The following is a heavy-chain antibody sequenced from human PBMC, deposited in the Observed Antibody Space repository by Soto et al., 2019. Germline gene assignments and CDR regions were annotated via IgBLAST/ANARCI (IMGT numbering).Heavy chain of an antibody. CDR2: IYYSGST. Sequence: PSETLSLTCTVSDGSISSRGYYWGWIRQPPGKGLEWIGTIYYSGSTYYNPSLKSRVTISVDTSKNQFSLKLSSVTAADTAVYNCATSNWFDPRGQRTLVTVSS. V-gene: IGHV4-39*01. J-gene: IGHJ5*02. CDR3: ATSNWFDP. CDR1: DGSISSRGYY.